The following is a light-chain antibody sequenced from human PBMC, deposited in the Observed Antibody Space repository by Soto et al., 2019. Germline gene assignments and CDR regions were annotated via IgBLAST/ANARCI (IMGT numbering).Light chain of an antibody. Sequence: DIQMTQSPSPLSASVGDRVTITCRASQSISSFLNWYQQKPGKAPNLLIYAASSLESGVPSRFSGSGSETDFTLTITSLQPEDFATYYCQQSYSTPWTFGQGTKV. J-gene: IGKJ1*01. V-gene: IGKV1-39*01. CDR2: AAS. CDR3: QQSYSTPWT. CDR1: QSISSF.